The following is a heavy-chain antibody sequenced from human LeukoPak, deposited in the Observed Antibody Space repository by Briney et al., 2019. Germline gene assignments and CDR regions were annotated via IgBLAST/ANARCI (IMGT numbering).Heavy chain of an antibody. D-gene: IGHD6-6*01. CDR2: IYHSGST. V-gene: IGHV4-30-2*01. CDR1: GGSISSGGYY. Sequence: PSETLSLTCTVSGGSISSGGYYWSWIRQPPGRGLEWIGYIYHSGSTYYNPSLKSRVTISVDRSKNQFSLKLSSVTAADTAVYYCARVDIQLEGPIDYWGQGTLVTVSS. CDR3: ARVDIQLEGPIDY. J-gene: IGHJ4*02.